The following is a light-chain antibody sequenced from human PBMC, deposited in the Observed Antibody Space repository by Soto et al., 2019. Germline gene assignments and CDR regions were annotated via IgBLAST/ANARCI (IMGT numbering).Light chain of an antibody. CDR2: DAS. V-gene: IGKV3-11*01. CDR3: QQRSNWPGYT. CDR1: QSVSSY. J-gene: IGKJ2*01. Sequence: EIVLTQSPATLSLSPGERATLSCRASQSVSSYLAWYQQKPGQAPRLLISDASNRATGIPARFSGSGSGTDFTLTISSLEPEDFAVYYCQQRSNWPGYTFGHGTNLEIK.